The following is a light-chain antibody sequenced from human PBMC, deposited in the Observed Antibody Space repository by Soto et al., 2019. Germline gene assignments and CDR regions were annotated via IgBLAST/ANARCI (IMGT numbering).Light chain of an antibody. CDR2: EAL. Sequence: ETVLTQSPATLSLSPCERATLSCRASRIINTYLAWYQHKPGQAPRLLIYEALNRATGIPARFSGSGSGTDFTLTISSLEPEDFAVYYCQQRNNWPLTFGRGTKVDI. CDR3: QQRNNWPLT. CDR1: RIINTY. V-gene: IGKV3-11*01. J-gene: IGKJ4*02.